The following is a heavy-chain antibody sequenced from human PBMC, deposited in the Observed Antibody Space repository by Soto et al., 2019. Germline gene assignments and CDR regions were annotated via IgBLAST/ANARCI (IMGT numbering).Heavy chain of an antibody. Sequence: ASVQFSCKTSGYTFTSYGISWVRQAPGQGLEWMGWISAYNGNTNYAQKLQGRVTMTTDTSTSTAYMELRSLRSDDTAVYYCASLYCSGGSCYLGWFGPWGQGNLVTVS. CDR1: GYTFTSYG. V-gene: IGHV1-18*01. CDR3: ASLYCSGGSCYLGWFGP. CDR2: ISAYNGNT. D-gene: IGHD2-15*01. J-gene: IGHJ5*02.